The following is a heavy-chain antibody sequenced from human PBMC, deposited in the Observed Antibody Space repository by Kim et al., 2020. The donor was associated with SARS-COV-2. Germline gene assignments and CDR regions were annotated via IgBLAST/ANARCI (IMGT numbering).Heavy chain of an antibody. J-gene: IGHJ6*02. CDR2: IIPIFGTA. D-gene: IGHD3-16*02. V-gene: IGHV1-69*13. CDR3: ASGTFFDDYVWGSYRPIYYYYGMDV. Sequence: SVTVSCKASGGTFSSYAISWVRQAPGQGLEWMGGIIPIFGTANYAQKFQGRVTITADESTSTAYMELSSLRSEDTAVYYCASGTFFDDYVWGSYRPIYYYYGMDVWGQGTTVTVSS. CDR1: GGTFSSYA.